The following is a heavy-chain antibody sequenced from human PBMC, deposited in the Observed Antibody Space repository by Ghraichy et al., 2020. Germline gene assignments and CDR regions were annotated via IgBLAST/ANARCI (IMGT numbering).Heavy chain of an antibody. V-gene: IGHV3-64D*06. CDR3: VKDLYRGDSASWYYFDC. CDR2: ISSSGGST. D-gene: IGHD6-13*01. Sequence: GGSLRLSCSASGFTLSNYGMHWVRQAPGKGLEYISGISSSGGSTYYADSVKGRFTISRDDAKSTLYLQMSSLRAEDTAVYYCVKDLYRGDSASWYYFDCWGQGTLVTVS. J-gene: IGHJ4*02. CDR1: GFTLSNYG.